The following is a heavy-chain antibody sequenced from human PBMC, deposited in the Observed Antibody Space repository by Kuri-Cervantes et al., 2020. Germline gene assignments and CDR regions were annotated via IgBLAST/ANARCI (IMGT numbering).Heavy chain of an antibody. CDR1: GFTFSSYS. Sequence: GGSLRLSCAASGFTFSSYSMNWVRQAPGKGLEWVSSISSSSSYIYYADSVKGRFTISRDNAKNSLYLQMNSLRAEDTALYYCAKDQYSSGWYYAFAIWGRGTRV. CDR3: AKDQYSSGWYYAFAI. D-gene: IGHD6-19*01. CDR2: ISSSSSYI. V-gene: IGHV3-21*04. J-gene: IGHJ3*02.